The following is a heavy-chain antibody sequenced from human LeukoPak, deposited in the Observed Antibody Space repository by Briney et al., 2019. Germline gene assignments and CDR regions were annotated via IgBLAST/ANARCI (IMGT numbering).Heavy chain of an antibody. CDR3: ARGESPYDSSGYH. J-gene: IGHJ5*02. Sequence: PGGSLRLSCAASGFTFSSYSMNWVRQAPGKGLEWVSSISSSSSYICYADSVKGRFTISRDNAKNSLYLQMNSLRAEDTAVYYCARGESPYDSSGYHWGQGTLVTVSS. V-gene: IGHV3-21*01. CDR1: GFTFSSYS. CDR2: ISSSSSYI. D-gene: IGHD3-22*01.